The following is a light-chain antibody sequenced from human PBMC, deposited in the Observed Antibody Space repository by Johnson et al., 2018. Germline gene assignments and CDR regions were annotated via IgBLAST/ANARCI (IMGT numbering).Light chain of an antibody. Sequence: QSVLTQPPSVSAAPGQKVTISCSGSSSNIGNNYVSWYQQLPGTAPKLLIYENNKRPSGIPDRFSGSKSGTSATLGITGLQTGDEAEYYRGTWDSSLSAGNVFGTGTKVTVL. J-gene: IGLJ1*01. CDR1: SSNIGNNY. CDR2: ENN. CDR3: GTWDSSLSAGNV. V-gene: IGLV1-51*02.